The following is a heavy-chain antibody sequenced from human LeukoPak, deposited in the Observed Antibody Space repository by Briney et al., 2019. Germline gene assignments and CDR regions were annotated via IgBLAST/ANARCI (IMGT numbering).Heavy chain of an antibody. CDR3: ARVGVNSSGLDYYYYYYYMDV. J-gene: IGHJ6*03. CDR1: GGSISGYY. V-gene: IGHV4-59*01. D-gene: IGHD6-19*01. Sequence: SATLSLTWTVSGGSISGYYWSWIRQPPGKGLEWIGDIYYSGGTNYNPSPTSRVTISVDTSKNQFSLKLSSVTAADTAVYYCARVGVNSSGLDYYYYYYYMDVWGKGTTVTVSS. CDR2: IYYSGGT.